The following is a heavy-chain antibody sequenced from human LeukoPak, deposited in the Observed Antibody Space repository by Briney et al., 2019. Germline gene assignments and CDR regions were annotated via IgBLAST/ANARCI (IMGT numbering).Heavy chain of an antibody. V-gene: IGHV3-7*03. Sequence: GGSLRLSCAASGFSFSSYWINWVRQAPRKGLEWVANIKQDGSEKYYVDSVKGRFTISRDNAKNSLYLQMNSLRAEDTAVYYCTTVRSYWSWGSWGQGILVTVSS. J-gene: IGHJ5*02. CDR3: TTVRSYWSWGS. CDR1: GFSFSSYW. D-gene: IGHD1-26*01. CDR2: IKQDGSEK.